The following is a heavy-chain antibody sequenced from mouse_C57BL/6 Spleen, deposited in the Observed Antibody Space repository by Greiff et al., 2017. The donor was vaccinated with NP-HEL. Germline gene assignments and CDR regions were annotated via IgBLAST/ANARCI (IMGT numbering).Heavy chain of an antibody. CDR3: ARDPNYYGSSGFAY. CDR1: GFSLTSYG. CDR2: IWSGGST. V-gene: IGHV2-2*01. D-gene: IGHD1-1*01. Sequence: VKLVESGPGLVQPSQSLSITCTVSGFSLTSYGVHWVRQSPGKDLEWLGVIWSGGSTDYNAAFISRLSISKDNSKSQVFFKMNSLQADDTAIYYCARDPNYYGSSGFAYWGQGTLVTVSA. J-gene: IGHJ3*01.